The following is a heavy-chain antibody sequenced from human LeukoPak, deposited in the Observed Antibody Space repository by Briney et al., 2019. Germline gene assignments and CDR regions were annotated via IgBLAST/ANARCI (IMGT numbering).Heavy chain of an antibody. D-gene: IGHD1-26*01. J-gene: IGHJ4*02. Sequence: GGSLRLSCAASGFTFSSYWMSWVRQAPGKGLEWVSAISGSGGSTYYADSVKGRFTISRDNSKNTLYLQMNSLRAEDTAVYYCAKTLGESGSYYVYWGQGSLVTVSS. CDR3: AKTLGESGSYYVY. CDR1: GFTFSSYW. V-gene: IGHV3-23*01. CDR2: ISGSGGST.